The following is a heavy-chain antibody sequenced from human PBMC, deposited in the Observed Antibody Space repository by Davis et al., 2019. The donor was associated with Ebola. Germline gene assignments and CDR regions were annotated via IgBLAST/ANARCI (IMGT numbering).Heavy chain of an antibody. Sequence: AASVKVSCKASGYTFTGYDINWVRQATGQGLEWLGWMNPNSGNTGDAQKFQGSITMTRNISISTAYMELNSLRSEDTAVYYCARRVGARSGFDYWGQGTLVTVSS. J-gene: IGHJ4*02. CDR1: GYTFTGYD. D-gene: IGHD1-26*01. V-gene: IGHV1-8*01. CDR3: ARRVGARSGFDY. CDR2: MNPNSGNT.